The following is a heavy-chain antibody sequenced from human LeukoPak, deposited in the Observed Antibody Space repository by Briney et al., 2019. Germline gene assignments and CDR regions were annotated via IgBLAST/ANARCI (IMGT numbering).Heavy chain of an antibody. Sequence: PGRSLRLSCAASGFTFSSYGMHWVRQAPGKGLEWVAVIWYDGSNKYYADSVKGRFTISRDNSKNTLYLQMNSLRAEDTAVYYCARALTGYLYYFDHWGQGTLVTVSS. D-gene: IGHD3-9*01. J-gene: IGHJ4*02. CDR3: ARALTGYLYYFDH. CDR2: IWYDGSNK. CDR1: GFTFSSYG. V-gene: IGHV3-33*01.